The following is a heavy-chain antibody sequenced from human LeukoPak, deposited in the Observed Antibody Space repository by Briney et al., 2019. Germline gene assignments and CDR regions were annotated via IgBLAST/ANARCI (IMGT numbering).Heavy chain of an antibody. CDR3: ATANPVLRFLEWFWGF. CDR2: FDPEDGET. D-gene: IGHD3-3*01. V-gene: IGHV1-24*01. J-gene: IGHJ4*02. CDR1: GYTLTELS. Sequence: ASVKVSCKXSGYTLTELSMHWVRQAPGKGLEWMGGFDPEDGETIYSQKFQGRVTMTEDTSTDTAYMELSSLRSEDTAVYYCATANPVLRFLEWFWGFWGQGTLVTVSS.